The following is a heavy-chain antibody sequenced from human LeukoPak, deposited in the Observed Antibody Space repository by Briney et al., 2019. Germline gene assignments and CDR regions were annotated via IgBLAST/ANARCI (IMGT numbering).Heavy chain of an antibody. CDR1: GGSISSLY. CDR3: ARATGGDYGMDV. J-gene: IGHJ6*02. CDR2: IYSSGST. Sequence: SETLSLTCTVSGGSISSLYWSWIRQPPGKGLEWIGYIYSSGSTNYNPSLKSRVTISVDTSKNQFSLKLNSVTAADTAVYYCARATGGDYGMDVWGQGTTVTASS. D-gene: IGHD3-10*01. V-gene: IGHV4-59*01.